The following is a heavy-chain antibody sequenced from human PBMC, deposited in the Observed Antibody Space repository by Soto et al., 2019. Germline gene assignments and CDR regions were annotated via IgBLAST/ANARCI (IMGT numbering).Heavy chain of an antibody. Sequence: GGSLRLSCAASGFIVSDNYINWVRQAPGKGLEWVSVTYTGGYTYYADSVKGRFTISRDNSKNTLYLQMDSLRAEDTAVYYCAREVSGTSFDYWGQGTLVTVSS. D-gene: IGHD1-7*01. CDR3: AREVSGTSFDY. V-gene: IGHV3-53*01. CDR1: GFIVSDNY. CDR2: TYTGGYT. J-gene: IGHJ4*02.